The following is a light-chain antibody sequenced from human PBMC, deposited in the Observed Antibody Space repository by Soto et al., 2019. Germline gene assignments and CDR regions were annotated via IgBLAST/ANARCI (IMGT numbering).Light chain of an antibody. CDR1: QSVSSSY. V-gene: IGKV3-20*01. Sequence: EIVLTQSPATLSLSPGERATLSCRASQSVSSSYLAWYQQKPGQAPRLLIYGASSRATGLPDRFSGSGSGTDFTLTISRLEPEDFAVYYCHQYDSSPLTFGEGTKVEIK. CDR3: HQYDSSPLT. CDR2: GAS. J-gene: IGKJ4*01.